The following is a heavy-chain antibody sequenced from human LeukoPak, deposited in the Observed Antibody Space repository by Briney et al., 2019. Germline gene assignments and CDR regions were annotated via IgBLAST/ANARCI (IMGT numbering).Heavy chain of an antibody. V-gene: IGHV3-11*04. J-gene: IGHJ4*02. CDR1: GFTFSDYY. CDR2: ISSSGSSK. CDR3: ARVGRGLGDYFDY. D-gene: IGHD3-10*01. Sequence: GGSLRLSCVASGFTFSDYYMTWIRQAPGKGLEWVSYISSSGSSKYYADSVKGRFTISRDNAKNSLYLQMNSLRADDTAFYYCARVGRGLGDYFDYWGQGTLVTVSS.